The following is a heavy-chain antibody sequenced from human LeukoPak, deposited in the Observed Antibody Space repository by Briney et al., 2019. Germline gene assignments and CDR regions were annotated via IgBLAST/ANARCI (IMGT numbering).Heavy chain of an antibody. CDR2: MYLSGTT. J-gene: IGHJ4*02. CDR3: AGLVGRYSSGLYYYYFDY. Sequence: SGTLSLTCTVSGDSINSLDLWSWVRPPPGKGLEWIGEMYLSGTTHSNPSVKSRVTISIDKSKNQFFLNLSSVTAADTAVYYCAGLVGRYSSGLYYYYFDYWGQGTLVTVSS. V-gene: IGHV4-4*02. D-gene: IGHD3-22*01. CDR1: GDSINSLDL.